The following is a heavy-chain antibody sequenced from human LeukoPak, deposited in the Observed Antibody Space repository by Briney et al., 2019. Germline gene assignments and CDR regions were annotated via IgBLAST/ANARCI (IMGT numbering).Heavy chain of an antibody. CDR2: MYLSGTT. J-gene: IGHJ4*02. CDR3: AGLVGRYSSGLYYYYFDY. Sequence: SGTLSLTCTVSGDSINSLDLWSWVRPPPGKGLEWIGEMYLSGTTHSNPSVKSRVTISIDKSKNQFFLNLSSVTAADTAVYYCAGLVGRYSSGLYYYYFDYWGQGTLVTVSS. V-gene: IGHV4-4*02. D-gene: IGHD3-22*01. CDR1: GDSINSLDL.